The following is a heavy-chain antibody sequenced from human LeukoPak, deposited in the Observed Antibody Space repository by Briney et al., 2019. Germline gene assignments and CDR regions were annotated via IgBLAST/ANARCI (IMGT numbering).Heavy chain of an antibody. Sequence: ASVKVSCKASGYTFTSYGISWVRQAPGQGLEWMAIINPSGDFRSYAQKFQGRVTVTRDMSTGTVYMELSNLRSEDTAIYYCARIRDGYNDAYDIWGQGTVVTVPS. D-gene: IGHD5-24*01. V-gene: IGHV1-46*01. CDR1: GYTFTSYG. J-gene: IGHJ3*02. CDR3: ARIRDGYNDAYDI. CDR2: INPSGDFR.